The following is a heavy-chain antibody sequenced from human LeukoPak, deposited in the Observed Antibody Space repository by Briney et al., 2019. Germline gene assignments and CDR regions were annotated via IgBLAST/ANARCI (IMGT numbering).Heavy chain of an antibody. CDR2: ISTYNGNT. CDR1: GYTFTSYG. Sequence: ASVKLSCKTSGYTFTSYGSSWVRQAPGQGLEWMGWISTYNGNTNYAQKLQGRVTMTTDTSTTTAYMEPRSLRSDDSAVYYCARRGGQLWPLDYWGQGTLVTVSS. J-gene: IGHJ4*02. CDR3: ARRGGQLWPLDY. D-gene: IGHD5-18*01. V-gene: IGHV1-18*04.